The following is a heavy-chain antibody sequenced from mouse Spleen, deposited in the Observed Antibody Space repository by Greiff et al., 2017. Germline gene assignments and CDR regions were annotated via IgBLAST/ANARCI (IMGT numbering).Heavy chain of an antibody. CDR1: GYTFTSYG. Sequence: QVQLKESGAELARPGASVKLSCKASGYTFTSYGISWVKQRTGQGLEWIGEIYPRSGNTYYNEKFKGKATLTADKSSSTAYMELRSLTSEDSAVYFCASPGGTVVYYYAMDYWGQGTSVTVSS. J-gene: IGHJ4*01. CDR2: IYPRSGNT. CDR3: ASPGGTVVYYYAMDY. D-gene: IGHD1-1*01. V-gene: IGHV1-81*01.